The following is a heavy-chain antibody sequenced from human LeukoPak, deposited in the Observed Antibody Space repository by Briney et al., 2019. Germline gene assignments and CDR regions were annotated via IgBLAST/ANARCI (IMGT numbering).Heavy chain of an antibody. CDR3: AREGITFPRGLHDS. V-gene: IGHV3-30*04. J-gene: IGHJ4*02. CDR1: GFTFETFS. Sequence: GGPLRLSCTACGFTFETFSIHVVRQAPGKGLEWGSVISNDGRVTFYADSERGRFTISRDHSKKTVFLQMNSLREEDTATYYCAREGITFPRGLHDSWGQGTLVIVSS. CDR2: ISNDGRVT. D-gene: IGHD2/OR15-2a*01.